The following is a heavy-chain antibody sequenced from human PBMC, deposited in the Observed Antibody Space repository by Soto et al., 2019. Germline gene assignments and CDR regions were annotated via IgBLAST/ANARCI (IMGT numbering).Heavy chain of an antibody. D-gene: IGHD5-12*01. CDR3: AKGAEGYVVSSLDY. V-gene: IGHV3-23*01. CDR1: GFTFSDSA. CDR2: ITSTGSST. J-gene: IGHJ4*02. Sequence: PGGSLRLSCAASGFTFSDSAMTWVRQAPGKGLEWVSAITSTGSSTYYVDSVKGRFTISRDNSKNTLYLQINSLRVEDTAIYYCAKGAEGYVVSSLDYWGQGTLVTVSS.